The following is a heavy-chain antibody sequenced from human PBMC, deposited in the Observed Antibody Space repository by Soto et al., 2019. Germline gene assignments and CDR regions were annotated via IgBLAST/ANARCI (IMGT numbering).Heavy chain of an antibody. Sequence: QAQLVQSGAEVRKPGASVKVSCKTSGYTFINYGVSWVRQAPGQGLVWMGWISTYNGLTNVAQNFQGRVTLTSDASARTVYMELMGLSADDTAMYYCVREVVWGATLVCGGVARDFDIWGQGTPVTVSS. CDR1: GYTFINYG. V-gene: IGHV1-18*01. J-gene: IGHJ3*02. D-gene: IGHD3-16*01. CDR2: ISTYNGLT. CDR3: VREVVWGATLVCGGVARDFDI.